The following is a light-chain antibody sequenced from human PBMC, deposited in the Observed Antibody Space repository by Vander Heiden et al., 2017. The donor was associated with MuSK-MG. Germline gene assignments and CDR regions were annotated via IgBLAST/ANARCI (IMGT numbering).Light chain of an antibody. J-gene: IGLJ3*02. CDR3: ATWDDSLNGWV. CDR2: GNN. Sequence: QSVLTQPPSASGTPGQRVTIPCSGSSSNIGSNTVNWYQQFPGTAPKVLIYGNNQRPSGVPDRFSGSKSGTSASLAISGLQSEDEADYYCATWDDSLNGWVFGGGTKVTVL. V-gene: IGLV1-44*01. CDR1: SSNIGSNT.